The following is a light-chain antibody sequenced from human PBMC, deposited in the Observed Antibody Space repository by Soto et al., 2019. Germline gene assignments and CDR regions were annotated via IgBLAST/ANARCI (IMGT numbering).Light chain of an antibody. CDR2: VAS. CDR1: QSISNS. CDR3: HQTFCPPYT. V-gene: IGKV1-39*01. J-gene: IGKJ2*01. Sequence: DIQMTQSLSSLSASVGDTVTITCRASQSISNSLSWYQQKPGKAPKFLIYVASTLQRGVPSRFSGSGSGTDFTLTISSLQPEDVATYYCHQTFCPPYTFGQGTKLEIK.